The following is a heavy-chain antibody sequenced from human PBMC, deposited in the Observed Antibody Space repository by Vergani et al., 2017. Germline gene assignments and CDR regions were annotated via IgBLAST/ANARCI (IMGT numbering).Heavy chain of an antibody. V-gene: IGHV4-34*01. CDR2: INHSGST. CDR1: GGSLSGYY. Sequence: QVQLQQWGAGLLKPSETLSLTCAVYGGSLSGYYWSWIRQPPGKGLEWIGEINHSGSTNNNPSLKRRVTISVDTSKNQFSLKLSSVTAADTAVYYCAGVSGPVVRCHYGMDVWGQGTTVTVSS. D-gene: IGHD3-10*01. J-gene: IGHJ6*02. CDR3: AGVSGPVVRCHYGMDV.